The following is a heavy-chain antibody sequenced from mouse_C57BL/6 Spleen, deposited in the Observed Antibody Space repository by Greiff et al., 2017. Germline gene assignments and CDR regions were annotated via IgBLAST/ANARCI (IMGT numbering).Heavy chain of an antibody. CDR3: ARGYDGYSAWFAY. Sequence: EVQLVESGPELVKPGASVKIPCKASGYTFTDYNMDWVKQSHGKSLEWIGDINPNNGGTIYNQKFKGKATLTVDKSSSTAYMELRSLTSEDTAVYYCARGYDGYSAWFAYWGQGTLVTVSA. CDR2: INPNNGGT. J-gene: IGHJ3*01. D-gene: IGHD2-3*01. V-gene: IGHV1-18*01. CDR1: GYTFTDYN.